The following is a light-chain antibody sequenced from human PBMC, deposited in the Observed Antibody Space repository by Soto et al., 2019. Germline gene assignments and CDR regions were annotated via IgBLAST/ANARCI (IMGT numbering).Light chain of an antibody. CDR2: GAF. CDR3: QQYDTSPLT. Sequence: EIVLTQSPGTLSLSPGERATLSCRASQSVDSNYLAWYQQKPGPAPRLLIYGAFSRATGIPGRFSGSGSGADFTLTSSRLEPEDVAVYYRQQYDTSPLTFGGGTKVEIK. CDR1: QSVDSNY. J-gene: IGKJ4*01. V-gene: IGKV3-20*01.